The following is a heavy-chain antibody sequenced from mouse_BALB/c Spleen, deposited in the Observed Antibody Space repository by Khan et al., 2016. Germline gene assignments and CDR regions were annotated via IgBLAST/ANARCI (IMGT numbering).Heavy chain of an antibody. V-gene: IGHV2-6-1*01. D-gene: IGHD1-1*01. CDR2: IWSDGST. CDR1: GFSLTSYG. CDR3: ASHYYGSDYAMDY. J-gene: IGHJ4*01. Sequence: QVQLQQSGPGLVAPSQSLSITCTISGFSLTSYGVHWVRQPPGKGLEWLVVIWSDGSTTYNSALKSRLSISKDNSKSQVFLKMNSLQTDDTAMYYDASHYYGSDYAMDYWGQGTSVTVSS.